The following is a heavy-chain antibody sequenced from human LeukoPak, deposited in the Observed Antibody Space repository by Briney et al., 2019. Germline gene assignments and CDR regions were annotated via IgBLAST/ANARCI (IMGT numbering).Heavy chain of an antibody. V-gene: IGHV3-7*01. CDR2: IKQDGSEK. J-gene: IGHJ4*02. Sequence: GGSLRLSCAASGFTFSSYWMSWVRQAPGKGLEWVANIKQDGSEKYYVDSVKGRFTISRDNSKNTLYLQMNSLRAEDTAVYYCARESVQLVLDYWGQGTLVTVSS. D-gene: IGHD1-1*01. CDR1: GFTFSSYW. CDR3: ARESVQLVLDY.